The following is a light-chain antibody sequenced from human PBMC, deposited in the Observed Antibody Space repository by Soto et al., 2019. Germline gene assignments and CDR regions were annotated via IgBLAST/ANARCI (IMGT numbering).Light chain of an antibody. CDR1: RSDVGTYNL. CDR3: CSYAGSSPVI. CDR2: EGS. J-gene: IGLJ2*01. Sequence: QSVLTQPASVSGSPGQSITISCTGTRSDVGTYNLVSWYQQHTGKAPKLMIYEGSKRPSGVSSRFSGSKSGNTASLTISGRQAEDEADYYCCSYAGSSPVIFGGGTKLTVL. V-gene: IGLV2-23*01.